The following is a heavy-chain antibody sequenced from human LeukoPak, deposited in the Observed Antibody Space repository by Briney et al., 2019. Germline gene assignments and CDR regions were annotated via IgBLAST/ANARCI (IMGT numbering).Heavy chain of an antibody. CDR3: ARERAYSSSSRDYYYYMDV. J-gene: IGHJ6*03. V-gene: IGHV1-69*05. D-gene: IGHD6-6*01. Sequence: SVKVSCKASGGTFSSYAISCVRQAPGQGLEWMGGIIPIFGTANYAQKFQGRVTITTDESTSTAYTELSSMRYEDTAVYYCARERAYSSSSRDYYYYMDVWGKGTTVTVSS. CDR2: IIPIFGTA. CDR1: GGTFSSYA.